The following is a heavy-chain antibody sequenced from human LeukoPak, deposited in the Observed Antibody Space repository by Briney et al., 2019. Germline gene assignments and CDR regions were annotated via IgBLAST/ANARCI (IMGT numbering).Heavy chain of an antibody. V-gene: IGHV1-2*02. CDR1: GYTFTGYY. CDR3: ARVAMITFGGVIVRNDDSNFDY. J-gene: IGHJ4*02. D-gene: IGHD3-16*02. CDR2: INPNSGGT. Sequence: ASVKVSCKASGYTFTGYYMHWVRQAPGQGLEWMGWINPNSGGTNCAQKFQGRVTMTRDTSISTAYMELSRLRSDDTAVYYCARVAMITFGGVIVRNDDSNFDYWGQGTLVTVSS.